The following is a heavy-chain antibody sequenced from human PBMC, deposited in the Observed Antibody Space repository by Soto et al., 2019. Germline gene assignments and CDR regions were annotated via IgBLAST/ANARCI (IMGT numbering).Heavy chain of an antibody. CDR2: IYYSGST. V-gene: IGHV4-59*01. CDR1: GDTISSYY. J-gene: IGHJ4*01. Sequence: PSETLSLTCAPSGDTISSYYWRWVRQHPGKGLGWLGYIYYSGSTNYNPSLKSRVTISVDTSKNQFSLTLSSVTAADTAVYYCARVPDYSGHRSLVSVSS. CDR3: ARVPDY.